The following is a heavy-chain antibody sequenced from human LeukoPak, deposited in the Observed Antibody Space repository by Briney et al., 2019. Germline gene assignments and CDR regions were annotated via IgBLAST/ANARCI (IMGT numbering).Heavy chain of an antibody. CDR1: GYSFSRYW. CDR2: IYPGDSDT. Sequence: GESLKISCKGSGYSFSRYWIGWVRQMPGKGLEWMGIIYPGDSDTRYSPSFQGQVTISADKSISTAYLQWSSLKASDTAMYYCAAADSSGWEQFDYWGQGTLVTVSS. CDR3: AAADSSGWEQFDY. D-gene: IGHD6-19*01. J-gene: IGHJ4*02. V-gene: IGHV5-51*01.